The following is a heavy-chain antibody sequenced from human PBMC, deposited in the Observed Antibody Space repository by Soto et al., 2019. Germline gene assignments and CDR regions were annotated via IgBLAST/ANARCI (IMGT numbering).Heavy chain of an antibody. CDR3: ARGRYGDY. Sequence: QVHLVQSGAEVKKPGASVKVSCKGSGYGFTTYGITWVRQAPGQGLEWMAWISAHNGNTNYAQKLQGIVTVTRDTSTSTAYMELRSLRSDDTAVYYCARGRYGDYWGQGALVTGSS. J-gene: IGHJ4*02. V-gene: IGHV1-18*01. CDR1: GYGFTTYG. CDR2: ISAHNGNT. D-gene: IGHD1-1*01.